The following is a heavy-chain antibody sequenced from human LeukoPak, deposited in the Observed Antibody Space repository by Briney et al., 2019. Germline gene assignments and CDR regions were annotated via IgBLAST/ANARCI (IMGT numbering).Heavy chain of an antibody. J-gene: IGHJ4*02. CDR1: GFPFSSYG. V-gene: IGHV3-30*02. CDR3: AKGLESSGHYYGFDY. Sequence: GGSLRLFCAASGFPFSSYGMHCVRQAPGKGQESLAFIRYDGSNKYYADSVKGRFTISRDNSKNTLYLQMNSLRAGDTAVYYCAKGLESSGHYYGFDYWGQGTLVTVSS. D-gene: IGHD3-22*01. CDR2: IRYDGSNK.